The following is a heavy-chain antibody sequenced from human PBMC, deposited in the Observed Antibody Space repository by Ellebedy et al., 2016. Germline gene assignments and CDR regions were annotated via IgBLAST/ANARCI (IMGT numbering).Heavy chain of an antibody. J-gene: IGHJ6*02. CDR2: IWYDGSNK. CDR3: AKQEGAAMVKGGYYYGMDV. V-gene: IGHV3-30*02. D-gene: IGHD5-18*01. Sequence: GESLKISXAASGFTFSSYGMHWVRQAPGKGLEWVAVIWYDGSNKYYADSVKGRFTISRGNSKNTLYLQMNSLRAEDTAVYYCAKQEGAAMVKGGYYYGMDVWGQGTTVTVSS. CDR1: GFTFSSYG.